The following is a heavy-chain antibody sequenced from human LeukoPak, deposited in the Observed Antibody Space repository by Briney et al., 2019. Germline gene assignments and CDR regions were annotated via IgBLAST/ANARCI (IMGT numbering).Heavy chain of an antibody. CDR3: AREMATIVNQFDY. D-gene: IGHD5-24*01. J-gene: IGHJ4*02. Sequence: ASVKVSCKASGYTFTSYGISWVRQAPGQGLEWMGWISPYNGNTNYAQKLQGRVTMTTDTSTTSAYMELRSLRSDDTAVYYCAREMATIVNQFDYWGQGTLVTVSS. CDR1: GYTFTSYG. V-gene: IGHV1-18*01. CDR2: ISPYNGNT.